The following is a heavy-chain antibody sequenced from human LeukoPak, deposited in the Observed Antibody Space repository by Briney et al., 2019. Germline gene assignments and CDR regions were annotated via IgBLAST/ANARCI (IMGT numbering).Heavy chain of an antibody. D-gene: IGHD5-18*01. V-gene: IGHV4-61*02. CDR2: IYISGST. J-gene: IGHJ4*02. CDR1: GAPISSGSYY. Sequence: SETLSLTCTVSGAPISSGSYYWNWIRQPAGKGLEWIGLIYISGSTNYNPSLKSRFTISISTSKTQFSLMLSSLSAAATAVYYCARGYSYGPNYFDYWGQGTLVTVYS. CDR3: ARGYSYGPNYFDY.